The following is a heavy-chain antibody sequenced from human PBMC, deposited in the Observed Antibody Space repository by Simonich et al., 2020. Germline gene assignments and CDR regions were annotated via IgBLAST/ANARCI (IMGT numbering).Heavy chain of an antibody. J-gene: IGHJ3*02. CDR2: IYYSGGT. V-gene: IGHV4-39*01. D-gene: IGHD6-13*01. Sequence: QLQLQESGPGLVKPSETLSLTCTVSGGSISNSSYYWGWIRQPPGKGLEWIGSIYYSGGTYYNPSLKSRVTRSVDTSKNQFSLKLSSVTAADTAVYYCARHAGFAFDIWGQGTMVTVSS. CDR1: GGSISNSSYY. CDR3: ARHAGFAFDI.